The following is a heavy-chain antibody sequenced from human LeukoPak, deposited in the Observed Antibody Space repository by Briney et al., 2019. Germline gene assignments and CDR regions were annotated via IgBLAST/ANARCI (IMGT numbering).Heavy chain of an antibody. Sequence: GGSLRLSCAASGFTFSSYEMNWVRQAPGKGLEWVSYISSSGSTIYYADPVKGRFTISRDNAKNSLYLQMNSLRAEDTAVYYCARSAGTVTTGFDYWGQGTLATVSS. J-gene: IGHJ4*02. V-gene: IGHV3-48*03. CDR2: ISSSGSTI. D-gene: IGHD4-17*01. CDR3: ARSAGTVTTGFDY. CDR1: GFTFSSYE.